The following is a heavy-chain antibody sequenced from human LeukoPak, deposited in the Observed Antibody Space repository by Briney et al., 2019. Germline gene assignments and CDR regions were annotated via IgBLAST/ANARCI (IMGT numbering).Heavy chain of an antibody. CDR2: INPSGGST. J-gene: IGHJ4*02. Sequence: ASVKVSCKASGYTFASYYMHWVRQAPGQGLEWMGIINPSGGSTSYAQKFQGRVTMTRDTSTSTVYMELSSLRSEDTAVYYCAREPLAAAGPVPFDYWGQGTLVTVSS. CDR3: AREPLAAAGPVPFDY. CDR1: GYTFASYY. D-gene: IGHD6-13*01. V-gene: IGHV1-46*01.